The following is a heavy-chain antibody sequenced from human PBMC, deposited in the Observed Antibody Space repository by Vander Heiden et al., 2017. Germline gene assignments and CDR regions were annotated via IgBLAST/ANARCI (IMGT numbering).Heavy chain of an antibody. CDR2: ISSSSSYI. CDR1: GFTCSGYS. D-gene: IGHD2-21*02. V-gene: IGHV3-21*01. Sequence: EVTLVESGGGLVKPGGSLRLSCAASGFTCSGYSMTWVRQAPGKGLEWVSSISSSSSYIYYADSVKGRFTISRDNAKNSLYLQMNSLRAEDTAVYYCARAYCGGDCPYYYYGMDVWGQGTTVTVSS. J-gene: IGHJ6*02. CDR3: ARAYCGGDCPYYYYGMDV.